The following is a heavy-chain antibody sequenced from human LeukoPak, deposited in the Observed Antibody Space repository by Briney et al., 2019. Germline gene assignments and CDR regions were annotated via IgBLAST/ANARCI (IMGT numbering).Heavy chain of an antibody. V-gene: IGHV3-33*01. D-gene: IGHD3-10*01. Sequence: GGSLRLSCAASGFTFSSYGMHWVRQAPGKGLEWVAVIWYDGSNKYYADSVKGRFTISRDNSKNTLYLQMNSLRAEDTAVYYCAREQRSITMVRGVIGYWGQGTLVTVSS. CDR1: GFTFSSYG. CDR2: IWYDGSNK. CDR3: AREQRSITMVRGVIGY. J-gene: IGHJ4*02.